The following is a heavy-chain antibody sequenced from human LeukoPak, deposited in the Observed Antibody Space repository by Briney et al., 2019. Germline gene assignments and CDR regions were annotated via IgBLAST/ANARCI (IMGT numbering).Heavy chain of an antibody. CDR3: ARGRYYDSSGYTPGRYYYYYGMDV. Sequence: SETLSLTCAVYGGSFSGYYWSWIRQPPGKGLEWIGEINHSGSTNYNPSLKSRVTISVDTSKNQFSLKLSSVTAADTAVYYCARGRYYDSSGYTPGRYYYYYGMDVWGQGTTVTVSS. V-gene: IGHV4-34*01. CDR1: GGSFSGYY. D-gene: IGHD3-22*01. J-gene: IGHJ6*02. CDR2: INHSGST.